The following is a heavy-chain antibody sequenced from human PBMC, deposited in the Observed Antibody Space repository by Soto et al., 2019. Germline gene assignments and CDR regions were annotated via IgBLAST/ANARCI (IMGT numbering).Heavy chain of an antibody. D-gene: IGHD6-19*01. CDR3: ARSPSSGWYYFDY. J-gene: IGHJ4*02. V-gene: IGHV3-23*01. CDR2: ISGSGDST. Sequence: GGSLRLSCAASGFTFSSYAMSWVRQAPGKGLEWVSGISGSGDSTYYADSVKGRFTISRDNSKNKMYLQMNSLRAEDTAVYYCARSPSSGWYYFDYWGQGTLVTVSS. CDR1: GFTFSSYA.